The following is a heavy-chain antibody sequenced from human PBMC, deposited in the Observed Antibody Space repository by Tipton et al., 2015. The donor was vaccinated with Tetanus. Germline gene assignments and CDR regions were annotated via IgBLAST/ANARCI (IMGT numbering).Heavy chain of an antibody. Sequence: TLSLTCSVSGGSLRSGDSNWSWVRQAPGKGLEWIGEIYYSGTTNCNPSLKSRVTISTDKSKNQVSLRLNSVTAADTAVYFCARTPDYYYGMDVWGQGTTVTVSS. CDR1: GGSLRSGDSN. V-gene: IGHV4-30-4*08. CDR2: IYYSGTT. CDR3: ARTPDYYYGMDV. J-gene: IGHJ6*02.